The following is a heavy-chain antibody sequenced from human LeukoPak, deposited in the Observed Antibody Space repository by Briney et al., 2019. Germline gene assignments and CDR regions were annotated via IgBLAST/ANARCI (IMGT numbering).Heavy chain of an antibody. Sequence: PGGSLRLSCAASRFTFDEYGMSWVRQTAGKGLEWVSGINWNGRSIGYADSVRGRFTISRDNAKNTLYLQMNSLRAEDTAVYYCTSGSWTNAFDIWGQGTMVTVSS. CDR2: INWNGRSI. J-gene: IGHJ3*02. CDR3: TSGSWTNAFDI. D-gene: IGHD3-16*02. V-gene: IGHV3-20*04. CDR1: RFTFDEYG.